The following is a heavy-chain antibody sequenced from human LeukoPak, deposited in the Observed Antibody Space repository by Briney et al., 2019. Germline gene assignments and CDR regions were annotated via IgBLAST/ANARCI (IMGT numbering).Heavy chain of an antibody. CDR2: ISGSGGST. CDR3: AKDGSGWYAFDI. J-gene: IGHJ3*02. CDR1: GFTFDNYG. D-gene: IGHD6-19*01. V-gene: IGHV3-23*01. Sequence: QAGGSLRLSCAASGFTFDNYGMSWVRQAPGKGLEWVSAISGSGGSTYYADSVKGRFTIYRDNSKNTLYLQMNSLRAEDTAVYYCAKDGSGWYAFDIWGQGTMVTVSS.